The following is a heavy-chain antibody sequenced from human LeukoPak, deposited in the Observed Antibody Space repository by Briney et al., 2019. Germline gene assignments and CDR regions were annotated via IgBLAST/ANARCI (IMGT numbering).Heavy chain of an antibody. CDR3: AKYFASGSYYKLPH. V-gene: IGHV3-23*01. CDR2: ISGSGAYT. J-gene: IGHJ1*01. D-gene: IGHD3-10*01. CDR1: GFTFSSYA. Sequence: GGSLRLSCAASGFTFSSYAVTWVRQAPGKGLEWVSTISGSGAYTYYADSVKGRFTISRDNSKNTLYLQMNSLRAEDTAVYYCAKYFASGSYYKLPHWGQGTLVTVSS.